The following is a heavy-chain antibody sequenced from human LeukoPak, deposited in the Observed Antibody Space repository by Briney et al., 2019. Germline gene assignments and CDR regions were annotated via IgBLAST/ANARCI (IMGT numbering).Heavy chain of an antibody. CDR2: ISYDGNNK. CDR1: GFTFSSYG. Sequence: GRSLRLSCAASGFTFSSYGMHWVRQAPGKGLEWVAVISYDGNNKYYADSVKGRFTISRDNSKNTLYLQMNSLRAEDTAVYYCAKGTTHYYDSSGPDAFDIWGQGTMVTVSS. V-gene: IGHV3-30*18. J-gene: IGHJ3*02. CDR3: AKGTTHYYDSSGPDAFDI. D-gene: IGHD3-22*01.